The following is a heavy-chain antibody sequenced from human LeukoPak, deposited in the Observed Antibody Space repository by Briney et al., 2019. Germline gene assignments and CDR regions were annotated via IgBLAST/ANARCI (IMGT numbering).Heavy chain of an antibody. D-gene: IGHD3-22*01. CDR3: AKLRRYYYDSTCYSDY. V-gene: IGHV3-23*01. Sequence: RGSLRLSCAASGFTLSDHAMSWVRQAPGKGLEWVSSVSCSAGCTSYAASVKGRFTISRDNSKNTLYLQMKSLRAEDTAVYFCAKLRRYYYDSTCYSDYWGQGTLVTVPS. CDR2: VSCSAGCT. CDR1: GFTLSDHA. J-gene: IGHJ4*02.